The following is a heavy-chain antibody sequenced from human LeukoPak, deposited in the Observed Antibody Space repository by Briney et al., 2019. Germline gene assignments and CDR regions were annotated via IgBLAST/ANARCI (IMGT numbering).Heavy chain of an antibody. CDR3: ARKVAFDI. CDR1: GFTFSSYS. Sequence: GGSLRLSCAASGFTFSSYSMNWVRQAPGKGLEWVSSISSSSSYIYYEDSVKGRFTISRDNAKNSLYLQMNSLRAEDTAVYYCARKVAFDIWGQGTMVTVSS. J-gene: IGHJ3*02. CDR2: ISSSSSYI. V-gene: IGHV3-21*01.